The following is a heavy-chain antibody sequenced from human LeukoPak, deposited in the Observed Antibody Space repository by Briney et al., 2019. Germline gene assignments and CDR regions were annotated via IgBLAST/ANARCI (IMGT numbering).Heavy chain of an antibody. CDR3: ARSPHLPLEYYYDSSGYWYYFDY. V-gene: IGHV3-7*01. Sequence: GGSLRLSCAASGFTFSSYWMSWVRQAPGKRLDWVANIKQDGSEKYYVDSVKGRFTISRDNAKNSLYLQMNSLRAEGTAVYYCARSPHLPLEYYYDSSGYWYYFDYWGQGTLVTVSS. CDR1: GFTFSSYW. CDR2: IKQDGSEK. D-gene: IGHD3-22*01. J-gene: IGHJ4*02.